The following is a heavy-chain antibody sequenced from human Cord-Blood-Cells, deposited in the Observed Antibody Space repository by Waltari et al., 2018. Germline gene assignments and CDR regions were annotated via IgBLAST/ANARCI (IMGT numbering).Heavy chain of an antibody. J-gene: IGHJ4*02. CDR2: FDPEDGET. CDR3: ATVADYGSGSYDY. CDR1: GYTPTELS. V-gene: IGHV1-24*01. Sequence: VQLVQSGADVQKPGASVKVPCKVSGYTPTELSMHWVRQAPGNGLEWMGGFDPEDGETIYAQKFQGRVTMTEDTSTDTAYMELSSLRSEDTAVYYCATVADYGSGSYDYWGQGTLVTVSS. D-gene: IGHD3-10*01.